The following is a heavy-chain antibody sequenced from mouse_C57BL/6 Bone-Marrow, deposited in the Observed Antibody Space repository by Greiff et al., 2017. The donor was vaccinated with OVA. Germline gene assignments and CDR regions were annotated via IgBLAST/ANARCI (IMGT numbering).Heavy chain of an antibody. V-gene: IGHV8-8*01. CDR1: GFSLSTFGMG. CDR2: IWWDDDK. D-gene: IGHD2-4*01. CDR3: ARVRDDYAYYYAMDY. J-gene: IGHJ4*01. Sequence: QVTLKESGPGILQPSQTLSLTCSFSGFSLSTFGMGVGWIRQPSGKGLEWLAHIWWDDDKYYNPALKSRLTISKDTSKNQVFLKIANVDTADTATYYCARVRDDYAYYYAMDYWGQGTSVTVSS.